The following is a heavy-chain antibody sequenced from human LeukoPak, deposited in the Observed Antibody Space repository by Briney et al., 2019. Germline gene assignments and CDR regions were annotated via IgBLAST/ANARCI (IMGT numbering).Heavy chain of an antibody. D-gene: IGHD6-13*01. V-gene: IGHV1-46*01. Sequence: GASVKVSCKASGYTFTSYYMHWVRQAPGQGLEWMGIINPSGGSTSYAQKFQGRVTMTRDTSTSTVYMELSSLRSEDTAVYYCAGSSWKTGDSLMPDYWGQGTLVTVSS. CDR3: AGSSWKTGDSLMPDY. CDR1: GYTFTSYY. J-gene: IGHJ4*02. CDR2: INPSGGST.